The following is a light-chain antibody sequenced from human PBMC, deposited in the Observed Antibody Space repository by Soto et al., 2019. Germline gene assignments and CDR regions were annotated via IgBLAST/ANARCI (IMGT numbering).Light chain of an antibody. J-gene: IGKJ1*01. V-gene: IGKV1-39*01. Sequence: IQMTHSPSSLSASVGDRVTITCRASQSISNYLNWYQQKPGKAPNLLIYAASSLQSGVPARFSGSGSGTDFTLTISSLQPEDFATYYCQQSYSTLRTFGQGTKVDI. CDR2: AAS. CDR1: QSISNY. CDR3: QQSYSTLRT.